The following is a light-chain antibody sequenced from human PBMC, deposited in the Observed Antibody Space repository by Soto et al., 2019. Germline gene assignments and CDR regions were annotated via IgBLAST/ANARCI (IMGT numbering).Light chain of an antibody. CDR2: DAS. J-gene: IGKJ2*01. Sequence: DIQMTQSPSTLSASVGDRVTITCRASQSSSTWLAWYQQKPGKAPKLLIYDASSLQSGVPSRFSGHGSGTDFTLTISSLQPDDFATSYCQQYNSYTTFGQGTKLEIK. V-gene: IGKV1-5*01. CDR1: QSSSTW. CDR3: QQYNSYTT.